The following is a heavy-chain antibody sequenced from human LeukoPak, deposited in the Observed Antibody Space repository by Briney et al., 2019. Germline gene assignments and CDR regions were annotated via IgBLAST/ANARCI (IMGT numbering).Heavy chain of an antibody. CDR1: GLTFSDHY. V-gene: IGHV3-11*01. Sequence: GGSLRLSGAASGLTFSDHYMSWVRQAPGRGLQWVSYISSSGDTMYYADSVKGRFTISRDSAKNSVYLQMNSLRAEDTAVYYCARPDSGYWGQGTLVTVSS. CDR3: ARPDSGY. CDR2: ISSSGDTM. D-gene: IGHD3-10*01. J-gene: IGHJ4*02.